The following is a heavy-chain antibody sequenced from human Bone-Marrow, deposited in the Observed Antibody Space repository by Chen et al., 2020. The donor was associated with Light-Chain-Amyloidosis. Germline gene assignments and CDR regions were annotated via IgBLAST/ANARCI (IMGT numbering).Heavy chain of an antibody. CDR1: GYTFTNYD. CDR3: ARCNIMVRGALERYFDL. CDR2: MNPNSGNT. V-gene: IGHV1-8*01. D-gene: IGHD3-10*01. J-gene: IGHJ2*01. Sequence: QVQLVQSGAEVKKPGASVKVSCKASGYTFTNYDVNWLRQAPGQGPEWMAWMNPNSGNTGYEQKFQGRVTLTRDTSISTAYMELSSLTSEDTAVYYCARCNIMVRGALERYFDLWGRGTLVTVSS.